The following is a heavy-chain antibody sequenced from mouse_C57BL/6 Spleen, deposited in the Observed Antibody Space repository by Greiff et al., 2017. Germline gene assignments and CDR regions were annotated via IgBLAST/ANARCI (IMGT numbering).Heavy chain of an antibody. CDR3: ARSGDGYYGYYAMDY. J-gene: IGHJ4*01. CDR1: GYAFTNYL. D-gene: IGHD2-3*01. CDR2: INPGSGGT. V-gene: IGHV1-54*01. Sequence: QVQLQQSGAELVRPGTSVKVSCKASGYAFTNYLIEWVKQRPGQGLEWIGVINPGSGGTNYNEQFKGKATLTADKSSSTAYMQLSSLTSEDSAVYVCARSGDGYYGYYAMDYWGQGTSVTVSS.